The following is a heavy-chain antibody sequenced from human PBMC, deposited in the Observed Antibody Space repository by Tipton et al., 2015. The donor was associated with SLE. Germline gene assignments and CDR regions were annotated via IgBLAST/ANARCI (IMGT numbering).Heavy chain of an antibody. CDR3: ARVRSSSWPYDYYYGMDG. D-gene: IGHD6-13*01. V-gene: IGHV1-18*01. CDR2: ISAYNAKT. J-gene: IGHJ6*02. CDR1: GYTFTSYG. Sequence: QSGAEVKKPGASVKVSCTASGYTFTSYGISWVRQAPGQGLEWMGWISAYNAKTNYAQNLQGRVTMTTDTSTSTAYMELRSLRSDDTAVYYCARVRSSSWPYDYYYGMDGWGQGTTVTVPS.